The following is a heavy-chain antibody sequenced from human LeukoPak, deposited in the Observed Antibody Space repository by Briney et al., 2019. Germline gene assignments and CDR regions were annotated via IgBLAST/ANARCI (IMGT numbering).Heavy chain of an antibody. CDR2: ISSSGSTI. Sequence: KPGGSLRLPCAASGFTFSDYYMSWIRQAPGKGLEWVSYISSSGSTIYYADSVKGRFTISRDNAKNSLYLQMNSLRAEDTAVYYCARVAGYSGYDTYYFDYWGQGTLVTVSS. J-gene: IGHJ4*02. V-gene: IGHV3-11*01. CDR3: ARVAGYSGYDTYYFDY. D-gene: IGHD5-12*01. CDR1: GFTFSDYY.